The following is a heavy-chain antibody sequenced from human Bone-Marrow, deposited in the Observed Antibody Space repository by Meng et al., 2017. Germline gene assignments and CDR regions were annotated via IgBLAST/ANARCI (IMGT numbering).Heavy chain of an antibody. CDR1: EFTFSIFW. Sequence: GKMVESGGGLVQPGGSRRLSCIASEFTFSIFWMYWVRQAPGKGPMWVSRINPDGTITDYADSVKGRFTISRDNAKNTLYLQMNSLRAEDSAVYYCARFTPFDYWGPGTLVTVSS. CDR2: INPDGTIT. V-gene: IGHV3-74*01. J-gene: IGHJ4*02. CDR3: ARFTPFDY.